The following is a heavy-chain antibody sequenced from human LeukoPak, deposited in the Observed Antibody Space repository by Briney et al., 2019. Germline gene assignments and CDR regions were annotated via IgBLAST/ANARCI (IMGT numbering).Heavy chain of an antibody. V-gene: IGHV4-59*01. D-gene: IGHD2-15*01. CDR3: ARDRSGGSSGKLPGYYYYYMDV. J-gene: IGHJ6*03. CDR1: GGSISSYY. CDR2: IYYSGST. Sequence: PSETLSLTCTVSGGSISSYYWSWTRQPPGKGLEWIGYIYYSGSTNYNPSLKSRVTISVDTSKNQFSLKLSSVTAADTAVYYCARDRSGGSSGKLPGYYYYYMDVWGKGTTVTVSS.